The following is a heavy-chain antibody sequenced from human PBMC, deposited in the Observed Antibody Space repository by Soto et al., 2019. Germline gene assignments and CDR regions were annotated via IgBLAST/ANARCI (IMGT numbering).Heavy chain of an antibody. CDR3: AIQQAMDY. J-gene: IGHJ4*02. V-gene: IGHV1-8*02. Sequence: ASVKVSCKASGYTFTSYGISWVRQATGQGLEWLGWMNPHSGDTFYAQNFQGRVTMTRNTSITTAYMELNSLKSEDTAVYYCAIQQAMDYWGQGTLVTVSS. CDR1: GYTFTSYG. CDR2: MNPHSGDT. D-gene: IGHD1-1*01.